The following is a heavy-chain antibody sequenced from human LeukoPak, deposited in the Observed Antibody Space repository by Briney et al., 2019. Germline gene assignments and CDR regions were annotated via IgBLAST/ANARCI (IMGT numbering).Heavy chain of an antibody. CDR1: GFTVSSNY. Sequence: PGGSLRLSCAASGFTVSSNYMSWVRQAPGKGLEWVSVIYSGGSTYYADSVKGRFTISRDNSKNTLYLQMNSLRAEDTAVYYCARVSGSSGWLTYYFDYWGQGTLVTVSS. V-gene: IGHV3-66*01. J-gene: IGHJ4*02. CDR3: ARVSGSSGWLTYYFDY. CDR2: IYSGGST. D-gene: IGHD6-19*01.